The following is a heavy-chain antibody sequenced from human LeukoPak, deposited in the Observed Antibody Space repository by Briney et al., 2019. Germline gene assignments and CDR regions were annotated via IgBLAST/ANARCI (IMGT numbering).Heavy chain of an antibody. D-gene: IGHD2-15*01. J-gene: IGHJ6*03. CDR2: ISAGGTI. V-gene: IGHV3-11*01. CDR3: AKNGDRGAYCSGGSCYPYYYYYMDV. CDR1: GFIFSDYY. Sequence: GGSLRLSCAASGFIFSDYYMSWIRQAPGKGLEWVSYISAGGTIYYADSVKGRFTISRDNAKNSLYLQMNSLRAEDTAVYYCAKNGDRGAYCSGGSCYPYYYYYMDVWGKGTTVTISS.